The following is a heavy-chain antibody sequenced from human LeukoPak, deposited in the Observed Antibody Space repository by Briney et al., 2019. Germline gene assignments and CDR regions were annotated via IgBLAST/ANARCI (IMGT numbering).Heavy chain of an antibody. CDR1: GFTFSSYW. V-gene: IGHV3-7*01. Sequence: PGGSLRLSCAASGFTFSSYWMSWVRQAPGKGLEWVANIKQAGSEKYYVDSVKGRFTISRDNAKNSLYLQMNSLRAEDTAVYYCARDGAYYYGSGSYYNFWGQGTLVTVSS. CDR3: ARDGAYYYGSGSYYNF. J-gene: IGHJ4*02. D-gene: IGHD3-10*01. CDR2: IKQAGSEK.